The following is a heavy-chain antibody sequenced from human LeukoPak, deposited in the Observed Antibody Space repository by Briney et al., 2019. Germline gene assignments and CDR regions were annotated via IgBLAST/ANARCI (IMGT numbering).Heavy chain of an antibody. V-gene: IGHV3-48*02. J-gene: IGHJ4*02. CDR1: GFTFSSYS. D-gene: IGHD1-7*01. Sequence: GGSLRLSCAASGFTFSSYSINWVRQPPGKRLECVSYISTTSSTIHYAASVKGRFTISRDNAKNSLYLQMDSLRDEDTAVYYCARDRNYAFDYWGQGTLVTVSS. CDR2: ISTTSSTI. CDR3: ARDRNYAFDY.